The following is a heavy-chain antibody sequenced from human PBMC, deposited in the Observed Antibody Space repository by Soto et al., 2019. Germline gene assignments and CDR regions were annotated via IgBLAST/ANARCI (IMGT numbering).Heavy chain of an antibody. Sequence: GGPVKVSCKASGYTFTSYDIKWVRQATEKGLGWMGWINPNSGNTGYAKKFQGRVTMTRNTPASTAHMERSSWRSEDPAVYYWARDLFGGAPYYMAVGGKGTTVTVPS. J-gene: IGHJ6*03. CDR1: GYTFTSYD. CDR2: INPNSGNT. CDR3: ARDLFGGAPYYMAV. D-gene: IGHD3-3*01. V-gene: IGHV1-8*01.